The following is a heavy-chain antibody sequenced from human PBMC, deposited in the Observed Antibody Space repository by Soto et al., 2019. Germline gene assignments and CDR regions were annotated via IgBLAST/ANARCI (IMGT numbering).Heavy chain of an antibody. CDR2: IMQDGSDK. V-gene: IGHV3-7*01. CDR3: ASKRLYFYGLDV. Sequence: GGSLSLSCPASGVSLSTSLMTWVRQAPGKGLEWVANIMQDGSDKYYVDSVKGRFTISRDNAKNSLYLQMTSLRAEDTAVYYCASKRLYFYGLDVWGQGTTVTVSS. J-gene: IGHJ6*02. CDR1: GVSLSTSL.